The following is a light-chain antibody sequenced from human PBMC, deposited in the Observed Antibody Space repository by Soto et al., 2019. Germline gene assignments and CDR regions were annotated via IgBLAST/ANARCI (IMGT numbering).Light chain of an antibody. V-gene: IGKV4-1*01. CDR2: WAS. CDR3: QQYYTTPWT. CDR1: QGVLSSSNNKNY. J-gene: IGKJ1*01. Sequence: DIVMTQSPDSLAVSLGERATINCKSSQGVLSSSNNKNYLAWYQHKPGQPPMLLLYWASTRESGVPDRFSGSGSGTDFTLTISSLQAEDVAVYYCQQYYTTPWTFGQGTKVEIK.